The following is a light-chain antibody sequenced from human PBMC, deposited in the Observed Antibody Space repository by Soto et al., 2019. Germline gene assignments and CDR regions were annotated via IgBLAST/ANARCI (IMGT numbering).Light chain of an antibody. J-gene: IGLJ1*01. Sequence: SYELTQPPSVSVAPGQTARISCGGNNIERKSVNWYQQKPGQAPVLVVYDDSDRPSGITERFSGSNSGNTATLIISTAEAGDEADYYCQVWDSDNNPFEVFGAGTKGTAL. V-gene: IGLV3-21*02. CDR3: QVWDSDNNPFEV. CDR2: DDS. CDR1: NIERKS.